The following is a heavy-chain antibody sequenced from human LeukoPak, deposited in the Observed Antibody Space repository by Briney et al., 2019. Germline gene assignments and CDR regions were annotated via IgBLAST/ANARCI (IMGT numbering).Heavy chain of an antibody. CDR2: MNPNSGNT. V-gene: IGHV1-8*01. Sequence: GASVKVSCKASGYTFTSYDINWVRQATGQGLEWMGWMNPNSGNTGYAQKFQGRVTMTRNTSISTAYMELSSLRSEDTAVYYCARGRLVRGVIIYDYWGQGTLVTVSS. CDR3: ARGRLVRGVIIYDY. J-gene: IGHJ4*02. CDR1: GYTFTSYD. D-gene: IGHD3-10*01.